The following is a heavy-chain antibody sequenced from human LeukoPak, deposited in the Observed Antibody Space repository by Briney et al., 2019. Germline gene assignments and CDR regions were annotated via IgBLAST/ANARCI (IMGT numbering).Heavy chain of an antibody. CDR2: IRSKAYGGTT. J-gene: IGHJ4*02. CDR3: TRGGRLGYYYDSSGYYYDAPRGYFDY. V-gene: IGHV3-49*04. CDR1: GLSFSSYT. Sequence: GGSLRLSCAPSGLSFSSYTIHWVRQAPGKGLEWVGFIRSKAYGGTTEYAASVKGRFTISRDDSKSIAYLQMNSLKTEDTAVYYCTRGGRLGYYYDSSGYYYDAPRGYFDYWGQGTLVTVSS. D-gene: IGHD3-22*01.